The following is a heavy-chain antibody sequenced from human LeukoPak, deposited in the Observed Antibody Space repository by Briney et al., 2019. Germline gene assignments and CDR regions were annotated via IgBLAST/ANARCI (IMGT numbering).Heavy chain of an antibody. D-gene: IGHD2-21*02. J-gene: IGHJ6*02. Sequence: TETLPLTCAVYGGSFSGYYWSWIRQPPGKGLEWIGEINHSGSTNYNPSLKSRVTISVDTSKNQFSLKLSSVTAADTAVYYCARRARVVTAAYYYGMDVWGQGTTVTVSS. V-gene: IGHV4-34*01. CDR2: INHSGST. CDR3: ARRARVVTAAYYYGMDV. CDR1: GGSFSGYY.